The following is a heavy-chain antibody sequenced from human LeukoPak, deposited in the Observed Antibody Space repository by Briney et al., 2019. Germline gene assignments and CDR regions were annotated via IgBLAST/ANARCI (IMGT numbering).Heavy chain of an antibody. J-gene: IGHJ4*02. D-gene: IGHD1-26*01. V-gene: IGHV3-21*01. CDR2: ISSSSSYI. CDR3: ASSIVGVADY. Sequence: GGSLRLSCAASGFTFSSYSMNWVRQAPGKGPEWVSSISSSSSYIYYADSVKGRFTISRDNAKNSLYLQMNSLRAEDTAVYYCASSIVGVADYWGQGTLVTVSS. CDR1: GFTFSSYS.